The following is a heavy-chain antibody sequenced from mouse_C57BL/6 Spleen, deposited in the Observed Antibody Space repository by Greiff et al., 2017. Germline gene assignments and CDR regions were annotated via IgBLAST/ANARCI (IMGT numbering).Heavy chain of an antibody. CDR2: INPNNGGT. J-gene: IGHJ1*03. CDR1: GYTFTDYN. V-gene: IGHV1-22*01. CDR3: ARVFYGSRDWYFDV. D-gene: IGHD1-1*01. Sequence: EVQLQQSGPELVKPGASVKMSCKASGYTFTDYNMHWVKQSHGKSLEWIGYINPNNGGTSYNQKFKGKATLTVNKSSSTAYMELRSLTSEDSAVYYCARVFYGSRDWYFDVWGTGTTVTVSS.